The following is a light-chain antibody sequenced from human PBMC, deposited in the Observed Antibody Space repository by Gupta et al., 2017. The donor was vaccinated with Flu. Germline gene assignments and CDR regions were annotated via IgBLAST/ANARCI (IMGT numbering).Light chain of an antibody. J-gene: IGKJ1*01. Sequence: PSSLSASVGDRVTITCRASQGISNYLAWYQQKPGKVPELLIFLASTLQSGVPSRFSGSGSGTDFTLTISSLQPEDVATYYCQKYNSAPRTFGPGTKVEIK. CDR1: QGISNY. CDR2: LAS. CDR3: QKYNSAPRT. V-gene: IGKV1-27*01.